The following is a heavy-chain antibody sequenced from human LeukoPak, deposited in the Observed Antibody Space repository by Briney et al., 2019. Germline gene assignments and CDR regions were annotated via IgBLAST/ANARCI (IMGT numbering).Heavy chain of an antibody. Sequence: SVKVSCKASGGTFSSYAISWVRQAPGQGLEWMGGIIPIFGTANYAQKFQGRVTITADESTSTAYMELSSLRSEDTAVYYCARVVVGATDYYYYYYMDVWGKGTTVTVSS. CDR3: ARVVVGATDYYYYYYMDV. CDR2: IIPIFGTA. V-gene: IGHV1-69*13. CDR1: GGTFSSYA. D-gene: IGHD1-26*01. J-gene: IGHJ6*03.